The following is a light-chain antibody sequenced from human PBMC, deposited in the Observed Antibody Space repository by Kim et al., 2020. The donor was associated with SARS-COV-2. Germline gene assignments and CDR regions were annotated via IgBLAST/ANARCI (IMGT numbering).Light chain of an antibody. CDR3: QQYNNWPPLI. V-gene: IGKV3-15*01. Sequence: EIVMTQSPATLSVSPGERVTLSCRASQSVSSNLAWYQQKPGQAPRLLIYGASTRATGIPARFSGSGSGTEFTLTISSLQSEDFAVYFCQQYNNWPPLILGGGTKVDIK. CDR1: QSVSSN. J-gene: IGKJ4*01. CDR2: GAS.